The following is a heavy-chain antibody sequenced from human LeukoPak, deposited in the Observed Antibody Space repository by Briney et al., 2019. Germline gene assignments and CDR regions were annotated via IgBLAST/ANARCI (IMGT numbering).Heavy chain of an antibody. D-gene: IGHD1-26*01. CDR1: GFTFSSYA. Sequence: GGSLRLSCAASGFTFSSYAMSWVRQAPGKGLEWVSAISGSGGSTYYADSVKGRFTISRDNSKNTLYLQMNSLRAEDTAVYYCAKGGIVGAFYYYYYMDVWGKGTTVTISS. V-gene: IGHV3-23*01. J-gene: IGHJ6*03. CDR2: ISGSGGST. CDR3: AKGGIVGAFYYYYYMDV.